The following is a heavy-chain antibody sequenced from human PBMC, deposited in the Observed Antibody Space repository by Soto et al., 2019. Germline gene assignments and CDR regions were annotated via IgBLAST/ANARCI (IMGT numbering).Heavy chain of an antibody. CDR1: GGLFSSYA. D-gene: IGHD5-18*01. V-gene: IGHV1-69*13. CDR3: AREGTAMVSGYYYYGMDV. Sequence: SVKVSCKDTGGLFSSYAVSWVRQAPGQGLEWMGGIIPVFDTVYYAQKFQGRVTITADESTNTAYMELSSLRSEDTAVYYCAREGTAMVSGYYYYGMDVWGQGTTVTVSS. CDR2: IIPVFDTV. J-gene: IGHJ6*02.